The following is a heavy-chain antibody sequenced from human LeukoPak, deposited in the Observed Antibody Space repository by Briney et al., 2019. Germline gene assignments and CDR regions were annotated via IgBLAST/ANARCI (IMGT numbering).Heavy chain of an antibody. J-gene: IGHJ3*02. CDR3: AREATPLAYCGGDCYQDAFDI. D-gene: IGHD2-21*02. CDR2: ISSSGSTI. V-gene: IGHV3-48*03. Sequence: GGSLRLSCAASGFTFSSYGMNWVRQAPGKGLEWVSYISSSGSTIYYADSVKGRFTISRDNAKNSLYLQMNSLRAEDTAVYYCAREATPLAYCGGDCYQDAFDIWGQGTMVTVSS. CDR1: GFTFSSYG.